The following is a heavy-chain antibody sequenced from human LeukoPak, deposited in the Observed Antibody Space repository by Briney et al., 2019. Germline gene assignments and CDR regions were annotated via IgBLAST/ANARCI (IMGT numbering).Heavy chain of an antibody. D-gene: IGHD2-2*01. J-gene: IGHJ5*02. V-gene: IGHV4-61*01. CDR1: GGSISSSSYY. CDR2: IYYSGST. Sequence: SETLSLTCTVSGGSISSSSYYWSWIRQPPGKGLELIGYIYYSGSTNYNPSLKSRVTISVDTSKNQFSLKLSSVTAADTAVYYCARGYCSSTSCPWDWFDPWGQGTLVTVSS. CDR3: ARGYCSSTSCPWDWFDP.